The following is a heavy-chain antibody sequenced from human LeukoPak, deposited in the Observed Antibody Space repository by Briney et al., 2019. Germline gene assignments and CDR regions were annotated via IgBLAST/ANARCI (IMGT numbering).Heavy chain of an antibody. Sequence: PSETLSLTCTVSGGSISSSSYYWGWIRQPPGKGLEWIGSIYYSGSTYYNPSLKSRVTISVDTSKNQFSLKLSSVTAADTAVYYCAREARWCRCHDYWGQGTLVTVSS. CDR3: AREARWCRCHDY. CDR1: GGSISSSSYY. V-gene: IGHV4-39*07. D-gene: IGHD2-8*01. CDR2: IYYSGST. J-gene: IGHJ4*02.